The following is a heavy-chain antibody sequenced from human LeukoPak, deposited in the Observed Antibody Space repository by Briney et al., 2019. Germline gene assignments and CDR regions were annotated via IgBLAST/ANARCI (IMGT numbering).Heavy chain of an antibody. V-gene: IGHV3-23*01. J-gene: IGHJ4*02. CDR2: ISGSGGST. CDR3: ANPGYDFWSGYSTDYFDY. D-gene: IGHD3-3*01. CDR1: GFTFSSYA. Sequence: GGSLRLSCAASGFTFSSYAMSWVRQAPGKGLEWVSAISGSGGSTYYADSVKGRFTISRDNSKNTLYLQMNSLRAEDTAVYYCANPGYDFWSGYSTDYFDYWGQGTLVTVSS.